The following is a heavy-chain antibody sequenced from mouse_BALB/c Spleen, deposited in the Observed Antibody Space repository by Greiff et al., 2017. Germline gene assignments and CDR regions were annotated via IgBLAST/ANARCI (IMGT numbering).Heavy chain of an antibody. CDR1: GYTFTSYW. Sequence: QVQLQQSGAELARPGASVKLSCKASGYTFTSYWMQWVKQRPGQGLEWIGAIYPGDGDTRYTQKFKGKATLTADNSSSTAYMQLSSLASEDSAVYYCAREVTPTTRQDYWGQGTTLTVSS. D-gene: IGHD2-10*01. J-gene: IGHJ2*01. CDR2: IYPGDGDT. CDR3: AREVTPTTRQDY. V-gene: IGHV1-87*01.